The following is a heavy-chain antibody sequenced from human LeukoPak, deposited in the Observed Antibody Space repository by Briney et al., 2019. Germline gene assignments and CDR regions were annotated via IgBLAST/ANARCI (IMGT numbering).Heavy chain of an antibody. J-gene: IGHJ5*02. D-gene: IGHD3-3*01. CDR1: GFTFSSYS. CDR3: ARVYSTIFGVVRNWFDP. V-gene: IGHV3-21*01. CDR2: ISSSSSYI. Sequence: GGSLRLSCAASGFTFSSYSMNWVRQAPGKGLEWVSSISSSSSYIYYADSVKDRFTISRDNAKNSLYLQMNSLRAEDTAVYYCARVYSTIFGVVRNWFDPWGQGTLVTVSS.